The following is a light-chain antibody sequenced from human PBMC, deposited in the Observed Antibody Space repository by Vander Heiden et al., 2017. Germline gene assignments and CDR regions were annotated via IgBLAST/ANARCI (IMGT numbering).Light chain of an antibody. CDR1: RSNIGAGYD. J-gene: IGLJ2*01. Sequence: QSVLTHPPSVSGAPGQRVTISCTGSRSNIGAGYDVHWYQQLPGTAPKLLIYGNSNRPSGVPDRFSGSKSGTSASLAITGLQAEDEADYYCQSYDSSLSGPVVFGGGTKLTVL. CDR3: QSYDSSLSGPVV. V-gene: IGLV1-40*01. CDR2: GNS.